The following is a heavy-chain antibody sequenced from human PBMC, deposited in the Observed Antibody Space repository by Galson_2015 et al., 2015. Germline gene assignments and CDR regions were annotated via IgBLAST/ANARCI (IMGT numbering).Heavy chain of an antibody. V-gene: IGHV3-33*01. CDR2: IWYDGSEK. Sequence: SLRLSCAASGFIFSGYGMHWVRQAPGKGLEWVAVIWYDGSEKYYGDSVKGRFIISRDNFKNTLYLQMNSLRVEDTAVYYCARGPSGSGDAFDIWGQGTMVIVSS. D-gene: IGHD3-10*01. CDR1: GFIFSGYG. J-gene: IGHJ3*02. CDR3: ARGPSGSGDAFDI.